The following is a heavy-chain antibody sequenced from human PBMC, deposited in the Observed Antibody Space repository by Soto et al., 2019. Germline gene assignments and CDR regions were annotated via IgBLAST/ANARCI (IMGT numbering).Heavy chain of an antibody. V-gene: IGHV3-23*01. CDR2: ISGSGGST. D-gene: IGHD2-15*01. CDR1: GFTFSSYA. CDR3: AKSTVVTPIYYYGMDV. Sequence: GGSLRLSCAASGFTFSSYAMSWVRQAPGKGLEWVSGISGSGGSTYYADSVKGRFTISRDNSKNTLYLQMNSLRAEDTAVYYCAKSTVVTPIYYYGMDVWGQGTTVTVS. J-gene: IGHJ6*02.